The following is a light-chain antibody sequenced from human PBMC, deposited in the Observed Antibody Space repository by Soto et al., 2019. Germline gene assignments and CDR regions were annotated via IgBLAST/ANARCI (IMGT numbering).Light chain of an antibody. CDR2: WAS. Sequence: DIVMTQSPDSLAVSLGERATINCKSSQSVLYSSNNKNYLAWYQQKPGQPPKQLIYWASTRESGVPDRFSGSGSGTDFTLTISSLQAEDVAVYYCQQYYSTPPTYTFGQGTKLEIK. CDR3: QQYYSTPPTYT. J-gene: IGKJ2*01. CDR1: QSVLYSSNNKNY. V-gene: IGKV4-1*01.